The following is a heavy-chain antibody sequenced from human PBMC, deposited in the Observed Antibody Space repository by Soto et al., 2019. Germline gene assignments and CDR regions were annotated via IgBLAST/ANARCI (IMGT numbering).Heavy chain of an antibody. D-gene: IGHD1-1*01. CDR3: ARVRGTSRAEEGAAFDL. V-gene: IGHV1-18*01. CDR1: GYTFINCR. Sequence: SVQESCRASGYTFINCRITGVGQPPRRGHDRVRCIDTENSIKHTDQKVQGRVTITTHTTTTTAYMELNSLRSDDTAVDYCARVRGTSRAEEGAAFDLWGQGTLVTVSS. J-gene: IGHJ4*02. CDR2: IDTENSIK.